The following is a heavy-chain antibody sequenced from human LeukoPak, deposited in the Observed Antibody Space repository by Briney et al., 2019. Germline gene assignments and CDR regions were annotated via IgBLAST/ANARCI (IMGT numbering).Heavy chain of an antibody. D-gene: IGHD5-18*01. V-gene: IGHV1-2*02. CDR1: GYTFTGYY. CDR2: INPNSGGT. Sequence: ASVKVSCKASGYTFTGYYMHWLRQAPGQGLEWMGWINPNSGGTNYAQKFQGRVTMTRDTSISTAYMELSRLRSDDTAVYYCARGAIQLWPIIDYWGQGTLVTVSS. CDR3: ARGAIQLWPIIDY. J-gene: IGHJ4*02.